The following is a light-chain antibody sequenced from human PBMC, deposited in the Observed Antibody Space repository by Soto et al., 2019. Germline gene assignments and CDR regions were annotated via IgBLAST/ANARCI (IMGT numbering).Light chain of an antibody. CDR1: QGISSY. J-gene: IGKJ3*01. CDR3: QQYYSYPPFT. V-gene: IGKV1-8*01. CDR2: AAS. Sequence: AIRMTQSPSSFSASTGDRVTITCRASQGISSYLAWYQQKPGKAPKLLIYAASTLQSGVPSRFSGSGSGTDFTLTISCLQSEDFATYSCQQYYSYPPFTFGPGTNVDIK.